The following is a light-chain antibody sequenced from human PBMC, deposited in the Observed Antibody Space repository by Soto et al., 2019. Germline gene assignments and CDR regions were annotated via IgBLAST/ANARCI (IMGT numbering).Light chain of an antibody. V-gene: IGKV1-5*03. Sequence: DIQLTQSPSTLSASVGDRVTITCRASQRIFSWLAWYQQKPGKAPNLLIYKASNLHSGVPSRFSGSGSGTQFTLTISSLQPDDSATYYCQHYNDYPYTFGQGTKLEIK. J-gene: IGKJ2*01. CDR1: QRIFSW. CDR3: QHYNDYPYT. CDR2: KAS.